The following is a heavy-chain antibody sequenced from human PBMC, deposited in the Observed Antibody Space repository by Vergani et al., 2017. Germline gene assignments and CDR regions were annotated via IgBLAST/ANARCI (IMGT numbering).Heavy chain of an antibody. CDR1: GYTFTDHY. CDR2: VDPEDGET. Sequence: EVQLVQSGAEVKKPGATMKISCKVSGYTFTDHYMHWVKQAPGKGLEWMGLVDPEDGETIYAEKFKGRVTIAADTSTDTAHLELSSPRSEDTAVYYCATPQTVTTGGMEVWGQGTTVTVSS. V-gene: IGHV1-69-2*01. D-gene: IGHD4-17*01. J-gene: IGHJ6*02. CDR3: ATPQTVTTGGMEV.